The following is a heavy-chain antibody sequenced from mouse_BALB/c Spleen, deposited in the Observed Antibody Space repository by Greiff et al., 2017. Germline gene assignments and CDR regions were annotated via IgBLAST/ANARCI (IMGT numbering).Heavy chain of an antibody. CDR2: ISYSGST. Sequence: EVQGVESGPGLVKPSQSLSLTCTVTGYSITSDYAWNWIRQFPGNKLEWMGYISYSGSTSYNPSLKSRISITRDTSKNQFFLQLNSVTTEDTATYYCARDYGSSYDYFDYWGQGTTLTVSS. CDR1: GYSITSDYA. CDR3: ARDYGSSYDYFDY. V-gene: IGHV3-2*02. D-gene: IGHD1-1*01. J-gene: IGHJ2*01.